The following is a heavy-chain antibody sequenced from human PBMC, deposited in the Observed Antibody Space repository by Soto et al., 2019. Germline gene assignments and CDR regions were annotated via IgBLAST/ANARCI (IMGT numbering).Heavy chain of an antibody. Sequence: SETLSLTCAVYGGSFSGYYWSWIRQPPGKGLEWIGEINHSGSTSYNPSLKSRVTISVDTSKNQFSLKLTSVTAADTAVYFCARGSSSYYDYGMDVWGQGTTVTVSS. D-gene: IGHD6-6*01. CDR3: ARGSSSYYDYGMDV. CDR1: GGSFSGYY. J-gene: IGHJ6*02. V-gene: IGHV4-34*01. CDR2: INHSGST.